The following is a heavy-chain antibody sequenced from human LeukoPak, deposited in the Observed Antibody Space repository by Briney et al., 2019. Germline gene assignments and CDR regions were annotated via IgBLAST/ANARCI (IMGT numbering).Heavy chain of an antibody. Sequence: ASVKVSRKASGYSFSSYGISWVRQAPGQGLEWMGWISAYNGNADYAQKMQGRVTMTSDTSTSTAYMELSSLRSEDTAVYYCARESRPYSSSPVDYWGQGTLVTVSS. V-gene: IGHV1-18*01. CDR2: ISAYNGNA. CDR1: GYSFSSYG. D-gene: IGHD6-13*01. J-gene: IGHJ4*02. CDR3: ARESRPYSSSPVDY.